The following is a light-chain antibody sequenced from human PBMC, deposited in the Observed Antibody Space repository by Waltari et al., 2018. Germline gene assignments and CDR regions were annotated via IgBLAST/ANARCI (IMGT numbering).Light chain of an antibody. CDR1: QSISSSY. V-gene: IGKV3-20*01. J-gene: IGKJ3*01. CDR2: GAS. CDR3: QQYGSSPPIFT. Sequence: EIVLTQSPGTLSLSPGERATLSCRASQSISSSYLAWYQQKPGQAPRLLIYGASSRATDIPDRVSGSGSGTDFTLTISRLEPEDFAVYYCQQYGSSPPIFTFGPGTKVDIK.